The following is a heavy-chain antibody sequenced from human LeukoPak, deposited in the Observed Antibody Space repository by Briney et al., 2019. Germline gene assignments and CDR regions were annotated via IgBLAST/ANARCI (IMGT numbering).Heavy chain of an antibody. V-gene: IGHV3-30*18. CDR3: AKDAFYGSGPGI. J-gene: IGHJ3*02. CDR2: ISYDGSNK. CDR1: GFTFSSYG. D-gene: IGHD3-10*01. Sequence: GRSLRLSCAASGFTFSSYGMHWVRQAPGKGLEWVAVISYDGSNKYYADSVKGRFTNSRDNSKNTLYLQMNSLRAEDTAVYYWAKDAFYGSGPGIWGQGTMVTVSS.